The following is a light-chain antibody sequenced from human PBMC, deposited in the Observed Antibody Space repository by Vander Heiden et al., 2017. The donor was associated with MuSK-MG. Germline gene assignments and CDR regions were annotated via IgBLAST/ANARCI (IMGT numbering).Light chain of an antibody. J-gene: IGKJ3*01. CDR3: QQSYSTLIFT. CDR1: QSISSY. CDR2: AAS. Sequence: DIQMTQSPSSLSASVGDRATITCRASQSISSYLNWYQQKPGKAPKLQIYAASSLQSGVPSRFSGSGSGTDFTLTISSLQPEDFANYYCQQSYSTLIFTFGPGTKVDIK. V-gene: IGKV1-39*01.